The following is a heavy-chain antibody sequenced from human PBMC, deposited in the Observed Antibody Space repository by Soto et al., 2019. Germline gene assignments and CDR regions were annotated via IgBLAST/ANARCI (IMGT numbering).Heavy chain of an antibody. V-gene: IGHV1-2*04. CDR2: INPNSGGT. CDR1: GYTFTGYY. J-gene: IGHJ6*03. CDR3: ARDGGGNYYYYMDV. D-gene: IGHD2-15*01. Sequence: ASVKVSCKASGYTFTGYYMHWVRQAPGQGLEWMGWINPNSGGTNYAQKFQGWVTMTRDTSISTAYMELSRLRSDDTAVYYCARDGGGNYYYYMDVWGKGTTVTVSS.